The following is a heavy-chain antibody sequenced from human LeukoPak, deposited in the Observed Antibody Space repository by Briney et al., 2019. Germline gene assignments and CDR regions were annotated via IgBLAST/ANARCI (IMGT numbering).Heavy chain of an antibody. J-gene: IGHJ5*02. V-gene: IGHV4-34*01. Sequence: SETLSLTCAVYGGSFSGYYWSWIRQPPGKGLEWIGEINHSGSTNYNPSLKSRVTISVDTSKNQFSLKLSSVTAADTAVYYCARGRQYYGSGRGRNWFDPWGQGTLATVSS. CDR1: GGSFSGYY. CDR2: INHSGST. CDR3: ARGRQYYGSGRGRNWFDP. D-gene: IGHD3-10*01.